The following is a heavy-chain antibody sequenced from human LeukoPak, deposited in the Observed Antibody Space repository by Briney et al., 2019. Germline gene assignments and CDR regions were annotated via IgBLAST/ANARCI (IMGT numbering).Heavy chain of an antibody. J-gene: IGHJ4*02. CDR1: GFTFTSYA. Sequence: GGSLRLSCAASGFTFTSYAMRWVRQAPGKGLECVAVISNDGSDKYYPDSVKGRFTISRDNSENTLYVQMNSLRAEDSAVYYCARGTYYYDSSGYYSGGLGYWGQGTLVTVSS. V-gene: IGHV3-30*04. D-gene: IGHD3-22*01. CDR2: ISNDGSDK. CDR3: ARGTYYYDSSGYYSGGLGY.